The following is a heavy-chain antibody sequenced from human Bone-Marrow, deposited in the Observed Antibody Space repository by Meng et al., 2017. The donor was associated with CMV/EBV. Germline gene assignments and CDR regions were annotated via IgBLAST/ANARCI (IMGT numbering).Heavy chain of an antibody. D-gene: IGHD3-10*01. CDR2: INPNSGGT. CDR3: ARDGGGSGTKYYYYGMDV. V-gene: IGHV1-2*02. J-gene: IGHJ6*02. CDR1: GYTFTGYY. Sequence: ASVKVSCKASGYTFTGYYMHWVRQAPGQGLEWMGWINPNSGGTNYAQKFQGRVTMTRDTSISTAYMELSRLRSGDTAVYYCARDGGGSGTKYYYYGMDVWGQGTTVTVSS.